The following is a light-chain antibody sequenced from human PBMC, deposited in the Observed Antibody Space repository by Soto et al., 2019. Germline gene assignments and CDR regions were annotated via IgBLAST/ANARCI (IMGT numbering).Light chain of an antibody. J-gene: IGLJ1*01. CDR1: SSDVGSYNL. CDR3: SSYAGSSTFYV. CDR2: EAS. Sequence: QSALTQPASVSGSPGQSITISCTGTSSDVGSYNLVSWYQQHPGKAPKLMIYEASERPSGVSNRFSGSKSGNTASLTISGLQAEDEADYYCSSYAGSSTFYVFGTGTKLTVL. V-gene: IGLV2-23*02.